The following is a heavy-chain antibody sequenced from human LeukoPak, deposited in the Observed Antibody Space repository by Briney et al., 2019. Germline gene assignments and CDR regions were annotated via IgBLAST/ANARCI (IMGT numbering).Heavy chain of an antibody. CDR1: GYTFTGYY. V-gene: IGHV1-2*02. CDR2: INPNSGGT. J-gene: IGHJ6*02. CDR3: AVAPLRFLEWSRGDGMDV. D-gene: IGHD3-3*01. Sequence: ASVKVSCKASGYTFTGYYMHWVRQAPGQGLEWMGWINPNSGGTNSAQKFQGRVTMTRDTSISTAYMELSRLRSDDTAVYYCAVAPLRFLEWSRGDGMDVWGQGTTVTVSS.